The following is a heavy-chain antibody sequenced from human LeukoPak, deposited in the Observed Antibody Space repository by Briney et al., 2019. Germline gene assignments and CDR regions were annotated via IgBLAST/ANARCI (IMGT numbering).Heavy chain of an antibody. D-gene: IGHD6-19*01. Sequence: GASVKVSCKASGYTFNNHGISWVRQAPGQGLEWMGWISAYNGNTNYAQKLQGRVTMTTDTSTSTAYTELRSLRSDDTAVYYCARGYSGGWYDDFDYWGQGTLVTISS. CDR1: GYTFNNHG. J-gene: IGHJ4*02. CDR2: ISAYNGNT. CDR3: ARGYSGGWYDDFDY. V-gene: IGHV1-18*01.